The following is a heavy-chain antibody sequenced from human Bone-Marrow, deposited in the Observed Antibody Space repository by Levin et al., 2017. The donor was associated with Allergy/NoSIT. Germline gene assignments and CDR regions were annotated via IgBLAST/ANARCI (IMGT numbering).Heavy chain of an antibody. D-gene: IGHD3-10*01. Sequence: TPSETLSLTCTVSGGSISSGDYYWSWIRQPPGKGLEWIGYIYYSGSTYYNPSLKSRVTISVDTSKNQFSLKLSSVTAADTAVYYCARGGLLGFGELINDAFDIWGQGTMVTVSS. CDR1: GGSISSGDYY. CDR2: IYYSGST. J-gene: IGHJ3*02. V-gene: IGHV4-30-4*01. CDR3: ARGGLLGFGELINDAFDI.